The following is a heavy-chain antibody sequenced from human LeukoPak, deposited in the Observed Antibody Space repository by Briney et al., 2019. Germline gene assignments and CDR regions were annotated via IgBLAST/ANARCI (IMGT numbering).Heavy chain of an antibody. CDR2: ISYDGSNK. J-gene: IGHJ4*02. D-gene: IGHD4-17*01. Sequence: PGGSLRLSCAASGFTFSSYAMHWVRQAPGKGLEWVAVISYDGSNKYYADSVKGRFTISRDNSKNTLYLQMNSLRAEDTAVYYCAREVDNYGDYAYDYWGQGTLVTVSS. CDR3: AREVDNYGDYAYDY. V-gene: IGHV3-30-3*01. CDR1: GFTFSSYA.